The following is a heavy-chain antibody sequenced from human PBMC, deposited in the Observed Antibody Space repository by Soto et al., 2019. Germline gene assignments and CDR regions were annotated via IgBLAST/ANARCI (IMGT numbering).Heavy chain of an antibody. D-gene: IGHD3-16*01. CDR2: IIPVFGTA. CDR1: GGTFSSYA. V-gene: IGHV1-69*13. J-gene: IGHJ3*02. Sequence: ASVKVSCKASGGTFSSYAISWVRQAPGQGLEWMGGIIPVFGTANYAQKFQGRVTITADESTSTAYMELSSLRSEDTAVYYCAREVRGDFDIWGQGTMVTVSS. CDR3: AREVRGDFDI.